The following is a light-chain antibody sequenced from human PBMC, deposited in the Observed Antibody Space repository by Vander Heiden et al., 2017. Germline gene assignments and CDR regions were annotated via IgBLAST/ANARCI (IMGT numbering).Light chain of an antibody. CDR2: KAS. CDR1: QYIAHF. J-gene: IGKJ4*01. V-gene: IGKV1-5*03. Sequence: THKTQSPSTLSASVGDTVTITCRISQYIAHFLAWYQQKPGKAPKLLIYKASNLQSGVPSRFSGSGSGTEFTLTISSLQPDDFATYSCQQNNAYPLTFGEGTNVEI. CDR3: QQNNAYPLT.